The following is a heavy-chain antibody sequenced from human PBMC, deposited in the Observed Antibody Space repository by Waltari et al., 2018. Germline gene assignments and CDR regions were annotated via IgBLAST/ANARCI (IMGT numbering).Heavy chain of an antibody. CDR2: INPSGGST. CDR1: EYTFTSSY. J-gene: IGHJ6*02. V-gene: IGHV1-46*01. D-gene: IGHD2-21*01. Sequence: QVQLVQSGAEVKKPGASVKISCTTSEYTFTSSYIHWVRQAPGQGLEWMGIINPSGGSTIYAQKFQGRVTMTRETSTSTVYMELSSLRSEDTAVYYCALDTGALWMDVWGQGTTVTVSS. CDR3: ALDTGALWMDV.